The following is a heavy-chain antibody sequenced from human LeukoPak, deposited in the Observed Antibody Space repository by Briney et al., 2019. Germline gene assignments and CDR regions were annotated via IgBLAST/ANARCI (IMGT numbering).Heavy chain of an antibody. J-gene: IGHJ4*02. CDR3: ESSTGSGSYYPLFDY. V-gene: IGHV4-61*02. CDR2: IYTSGST. D-gene: IGHD3-10*01. CDR1: GGSISSGSYS. Sequence: SQTLSLTCTVSGGSISSGSYSWSWIRQPAGKGLEWIGRIYTSGSTNYNPSLKSRVTISVDTSKNQFSMKLSSVTAADTAVYYCESSTGSGSYYPLFDYWGQGTLVTVSS.